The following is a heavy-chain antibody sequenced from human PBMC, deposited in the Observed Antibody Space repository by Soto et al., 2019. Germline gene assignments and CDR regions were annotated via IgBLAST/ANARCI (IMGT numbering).Heavy chain of an antibody. V-gene: IGHV4-30-4*01. Sequence: SETLSLTCTVSGGSIISGDYYWIWIRQPPGKGLEWIGYIYYSGSTYYNPSLKSRVTISVDTSKNQFSLKLSSVTAADTAVYYCARAPHYYDSSGCPFDYWGQGTLVTVSS. D-gene: IGHD3-22*01. CDR2: IYYSGST. J-gene: IGHJ4*02. CDR3: ARAPHYYDSSGCPFDY. CDR1: GGSIISGDYY.